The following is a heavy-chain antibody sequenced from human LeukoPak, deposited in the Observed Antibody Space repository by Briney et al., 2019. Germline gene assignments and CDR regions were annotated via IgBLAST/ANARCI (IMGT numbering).Heavy chain of an antibody. CDR1: GGTFSSYA. D-gene: IGHD5-18*01. Sequence: ASVKVSCKASGGTFSSYAISWVRQAPGQGLEWMGGIISIFGTANYAQKFQGRVTITADKSTSTAYMELSSLRSEDTAVYYCARARGYSYGYDYWGQGTLVTVSS. V-gene: IGHV1-69*06. J-gene: IGHJ4*02. CDR2: IISIFGTA. CDR3: ARARGYSYGYDY.